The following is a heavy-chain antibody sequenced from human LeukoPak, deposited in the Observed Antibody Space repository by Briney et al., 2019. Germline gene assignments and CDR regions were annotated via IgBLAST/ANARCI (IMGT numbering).Heavy chain of an antibody. CDR3: AGSRYPEPQDLDY. CDR2: NSADRNVI. D-gene: IGHD1-14*01. V-gene: IGHV3-48*03. J-gene: IGHJ4*02. CDR1: GFTFNIYE. Sequence: PGGSLRLSCAASGFTFNIYEMNWVRQAPEKGLEWISYNSADRNVIYYADSVKGRFIISRDNAKNSLYLQMNSLRAEDTAVYYCAGSRYPEPQDLDYWGQGTLVSVSS.